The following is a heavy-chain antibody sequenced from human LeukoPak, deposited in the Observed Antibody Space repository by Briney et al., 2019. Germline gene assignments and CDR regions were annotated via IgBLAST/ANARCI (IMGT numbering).Heavy chain of an antibody. V-gene: IGHV3-30*18. Sequence: GGSLRLSCAASGFTFSSYGMHWVRQAPGKGLEWVAVISYDGSNKYYADSVKGRFTISRDNSKNTLYLQMNSLRAEDTAVYYCAKGYGSGSPRAPLDYWGQGTLVTVSS. D-gene: IGHD3-10*01. CDR3: AKGYGSGSPRAPLDY. J-gene: IGHJ4*02. CDR1: GFTFSSYG. CDR2: ISYDGSNK.